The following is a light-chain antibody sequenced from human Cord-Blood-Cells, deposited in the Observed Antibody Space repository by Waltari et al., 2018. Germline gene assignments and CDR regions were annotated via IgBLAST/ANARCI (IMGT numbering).Light chain of an antibody. CDR2: EGS. V-gene: IGLV2-23*01. J-gene: IGLJ2*01. CDR3: CSYAGSSTVV. Sequence: QSALTQPASVSGSPGQSITISCTGTSSDVGSYNLVSWYQQHPGKAPKLMIYEGSKRPSGVSTRFTGSQSGNTAALTISGLQAEDEADYYCCSYAGSSTVVFGGGTKLTVL. CDR1: SSDVGSYNL.